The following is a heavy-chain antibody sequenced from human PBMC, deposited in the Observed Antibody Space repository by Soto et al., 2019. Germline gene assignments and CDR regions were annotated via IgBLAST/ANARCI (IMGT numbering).Heavy chain of an antibody. D-gene: IGHD1-7*01. CDR3: ARNLYNGNYVVGAFDI. Sequence: GESLKISCKGSGYSFTSYWISWVRQMPGKGLEWMGRIDPSDSYTNYSPSFQGHVTISADKSISTAYLQWSSLKASDTAMYYCARNLYNGNYVVGAFDIWGQGTMVTVSS. V-gene: IGHV5-10-1*01. J-gene: IGHJ3*02. CDR2: IDPSDSYT. CDR1: GYSFTSYW.